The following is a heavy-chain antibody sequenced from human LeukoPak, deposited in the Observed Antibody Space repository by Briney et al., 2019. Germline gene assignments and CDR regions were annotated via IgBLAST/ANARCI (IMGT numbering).Heavy chain of an antibody. J-gene: IGHJ2*01. CDR3: ARGGTAMVRNWYFDL. D-gene: IGHD5-18*01. Sequence: SETLSLTCTVSGGSISSYYWSWIRQPPGKGLEWIGYIYYSGSTNYNPSLKSRVTISVDTSKNQFSLKLSSVIAADTAVYYCARGGTAMVRNWYFDLWGRGTLVTVSP. CDR1: GGSISSYY. CDR2: IYYSGST. V-gene: IGHV4-59*01.